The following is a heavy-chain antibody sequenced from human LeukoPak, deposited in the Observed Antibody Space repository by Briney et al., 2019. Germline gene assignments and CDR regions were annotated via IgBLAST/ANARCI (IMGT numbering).Heavy chain of an antibody. D-gene: IGHD2-15*01. V-gene: IGHV3-48*01. Sequence: PGGSLRLSCAASGFTFDTYSMNWVRQAPGKGLEWVSYINGHSDAIYYADSAKGRFTISRDNAKNSLYLQMNSLRAEDTAVYYCARDLPFGYSIDYWGQGTLVTVSS. J-gene: IGHJ4*02. CDR1: GFTFDTYS. CDR2: INGHSDAI. CDR3: ARDLPFGYSIDY.